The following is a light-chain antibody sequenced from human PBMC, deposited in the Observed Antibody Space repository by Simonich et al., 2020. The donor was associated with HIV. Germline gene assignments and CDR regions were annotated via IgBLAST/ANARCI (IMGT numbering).Light chain of an antibody. V-gene: IGLV3-25*03. Sequence: SYELTQPPSVSVSPGQTARITCSGDALPNQYAYWYQQKPGQAPVLVIYKDSERPSGFPERFSGSSSGTTVTLTISGVQAEDEADYYCQSADSSGTWVFGGGTKLTVL. CDR1: ALPNQY. J-gene: IGLJ3*02. CDR3: QSADSSGTWV. CDR2: KDS.